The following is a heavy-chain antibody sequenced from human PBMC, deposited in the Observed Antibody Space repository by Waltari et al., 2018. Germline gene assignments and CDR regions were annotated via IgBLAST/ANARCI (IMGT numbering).Heavy chain of an antibody. D-gene: IGHD2-15*01. CDR1: GFPFRNYW. V-gene: IGHV3-7*04. Sequence: EVQLVESGGGLVQPGGSLRLSCAASGFPFRNYWMTWVRQAPGKGLEWVANIKQDGSEKYCVDSVKGRFTISRDNAKNSLYLQMNSLRAEDTAVYYCARTRGSWSFDYWGQGTLVTVSS. J-gene: IGHJ4*02. CDR3: ARTRGSWSFDY. CDR2: IKQDGSEK.